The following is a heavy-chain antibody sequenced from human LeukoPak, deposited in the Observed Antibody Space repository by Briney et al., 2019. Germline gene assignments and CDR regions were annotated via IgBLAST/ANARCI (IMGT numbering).Heavy chain of an antibody. CDR1: GGSFSGYY. CDR2: INHSGST. CDR3: ARAYYDSSGYGY. Sequence: SETLSLTCAVYGGSFSGYYWSWIRQPPGKGLEWIGEINHSGSTNYNPSLKSRVTISVGTSKNQFSLKLSSVTAADTAVYYCARAYYDSSGYGYWGQGTLVTVSS. J-gene: IGHJ4*02. D-gene: IGHD3-22*01. V-gene: IGHV4-34*01.